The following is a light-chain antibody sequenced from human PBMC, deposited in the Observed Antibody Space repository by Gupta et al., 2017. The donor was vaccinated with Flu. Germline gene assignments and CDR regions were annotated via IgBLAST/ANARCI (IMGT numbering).Light chain of an antibody. CDR3: QQSYSTPRT. CDR2: AAS. J-gene: IGKJ1*01. CDR1: QSISSY. V-gene: IGKV1-39*01. Sequence: PSSLSASLGDRVTITCRASQSISSYLNWYQQKPGKAPKLLIYAASSLQSGVPSRFSGSGSGTDFTLTISRLQPEDFATYYCQQSYSTPRTFGQGTKVEIK.